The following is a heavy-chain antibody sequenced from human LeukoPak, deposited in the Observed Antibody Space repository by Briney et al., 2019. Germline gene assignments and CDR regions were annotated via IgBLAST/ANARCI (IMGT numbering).Heavy chain of an antibody. Sequence: SLRLSCAASGFTFSSSAMSWVRQAPGKGLEWVALISYDGSNEYYADSVRGRFTISRDNSKFTLYMQMNSLRAEDTAVYYCARVRAGYCTSTSCYTGMDVWGQGTTVTVSS. D-gene: IGHD2-2*01. CDR2: ISYDGSNE. J-gene: IGHJ6*02. CDR3: ARVRAGYCTSTSCYTGMDV. V-gene: IGHV3-30*04. CDR1: GFTFSSSA.